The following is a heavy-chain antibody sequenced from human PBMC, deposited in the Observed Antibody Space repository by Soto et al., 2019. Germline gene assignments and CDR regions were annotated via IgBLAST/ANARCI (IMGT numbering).Heavy chain of an antibody. J-gene: IGHJ4*02. V-gene: IGHV4-61*01. CDR2: IYNSGST. D-gene: IGHD6-19*01. CDR1: GGSVSSGSYY. CDR3: VRDSSGGFSLCN. Sequence: SETLSLTCTVSGGSVSSGSYYGSWVRQPPGKELEWIGYIYNSGSTIYNPSLKSRVTISVDTSKNQFSLKLTSVTAADTAVYYCVRDSSGGFSLCNWGPGTLVTVSS.